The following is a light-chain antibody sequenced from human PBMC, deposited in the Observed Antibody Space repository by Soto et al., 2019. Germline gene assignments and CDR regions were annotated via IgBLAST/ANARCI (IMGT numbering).Light chain of an antibody. CDR1: SSDVGAYNY. J-gene: IGLJ3*02. CDR3: SSYTSSSTRV. CDR2: EVS. Sequence: QSALTQPASVSGSPGQSITISCTGSSSDVGAYNYVSWYQQYPGKAPKLMIYEVSNRPSGVSSRFSGSKSGNTASLTISGLQAEDEADYYCSSYTSSSTRVFGGGTQLTVL. V-gene: IGLV2-14*01.